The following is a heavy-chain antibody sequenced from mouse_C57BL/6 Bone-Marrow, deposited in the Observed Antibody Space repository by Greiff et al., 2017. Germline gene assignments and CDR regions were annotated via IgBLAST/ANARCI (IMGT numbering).Heavy chain of an antibody. CDR3: ARYIIYCGSRGAYFDY. J-gene: IGHJ2*01. Sequence: EVQGVESGGGLVQPGGSLSLSCAASGFTFTDYYMSWVRQPPGKALEWLGFIRNKANGYTPEYSASVKGRFTISRANSQSILYPQMKALRAEDSASYYCARYIIYCGSRGAYFDYWGQGTTLTVSS. CDR1: GFTFTDYY. D-gene: IGHD1-1*01. V-gene: IGHV7-3*01. CDR2: IRNKANGYTP.